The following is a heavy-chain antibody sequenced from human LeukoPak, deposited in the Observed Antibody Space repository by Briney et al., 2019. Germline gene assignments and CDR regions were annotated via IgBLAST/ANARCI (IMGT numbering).Heavy chain of an antibody. V-gene: IGHV4-38-2*02. CDR3: ARNNLDIVEVVAANFDY. Sequence: PSETLSLTCTVSGYSISSGYYWGWIRQPPGKGLEWIGSIYHSGSTYYNPSLKSRVTISVDTSKNQFSLKLSSVTAADTAVYYCARNNLDIVEVVAANFDYWGQGTLVTVSS. D-gene: IGHD2-15*01. CDR2: IYHSGST. CDR1: GYSISSGYY. J-gene: IGHJ4*02.